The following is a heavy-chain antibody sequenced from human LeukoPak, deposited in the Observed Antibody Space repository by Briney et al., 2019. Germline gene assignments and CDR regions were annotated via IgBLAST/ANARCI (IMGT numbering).Heavy chain of an antibody. D-gene: IGHD5-18*01. CDR2: IIPILGIA. CDR3: ARSHHPYSYDSY. J-gene: IGHJ4*02. Sequence: SVKVSHKTSVDTLSSYAISWVRHAPGQGLEWMGRIIPILGIANYAQKFQGRVTITADKSKSTAYMELSSVRSEDAAVYYCARSHHPYSYDSYWGQGTLVTVSS. V-gene: IGHV1-69*04. CDR1: VDTLSSYA.